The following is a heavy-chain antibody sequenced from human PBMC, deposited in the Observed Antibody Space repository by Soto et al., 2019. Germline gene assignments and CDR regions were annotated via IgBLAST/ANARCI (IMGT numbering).Heavy chain of an antibody. J-gene: IGHJ4*02. CDR3: ARGSGSYLYVFDY. CDR2: IYYSGST. CDR1: GGSISSYY. V-gene: IGHV4-59*01. D-gene: IGHD1-26*01. Sequence: PSETLSLTCTVSGGSISSYYWSWIRQPPGKGLEWIGYIYYSGSTNYNPSLKSRVTISVDTSKNQFSLKLSSVTAADTAVYYCARGSGSYLYVFDYWGQGTLVTVSS.